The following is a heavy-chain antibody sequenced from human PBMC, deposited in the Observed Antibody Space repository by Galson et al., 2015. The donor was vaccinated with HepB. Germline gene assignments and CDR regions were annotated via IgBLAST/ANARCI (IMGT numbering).Heavy chain of an antibody. CDR2: ISSSSSTI. CDR3: ARADRIAVADY. D-gene: IGHD6-19*01. CDR1: GFTFSSYS. V-gene: IGHV3-48*01. J-gene: IGHJ4*02. Sequence: SLRLSCAASGFTFSSYSMNWVRQAPGKGLEWVSYISSSSSTIYYADSVKGRFTISRDNAKNSLYLQMNSLRAEDTAVYYCARADRIAVADYWGQGTLVTVSS.